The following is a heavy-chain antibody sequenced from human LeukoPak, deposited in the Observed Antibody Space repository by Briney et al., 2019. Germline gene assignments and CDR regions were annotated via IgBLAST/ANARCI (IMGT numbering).Heavy chain of an antibody. CDR3: ARDKYTGYETFDY. CDR2: INPNNGGT. Sequence: GASVKVSCKASGYTFTGYYIHWVRQAPGQGLEWMGWINPNNGGTNYAQKFQGSVTMTRDTSISTAYMELNRLTSDDTAVYYCARDKYTGYETFDYWGQGTPVTVSS. D-gene: IGHD5-12*01. J-gene: IGHJ4*02. V-gene: IGHV1-2*02. CDR1: GYTFTGYY.